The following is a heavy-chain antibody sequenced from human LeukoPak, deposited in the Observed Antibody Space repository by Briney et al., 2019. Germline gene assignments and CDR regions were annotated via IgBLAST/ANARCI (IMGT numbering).Heavy chain of an antibody. CDR3: ARGVAYYDILTGYYRGLYYFDY. D-gene: IGHD3-9*01. Sequence: ASETLSLTCTVSGGSISSYYWSWIRQPPGKGLEWIGYIYYSGSTNYNPSLKSRVTISVDTSKNQFSLKLSSVTAADTAVYYCARGVAYYDILTGYYRGLYYFDYWGQGTLVTVSS. CDR1: GGSISSYY. V-gene: IGHV4-59*01. J-gene: IGHJ4*02. CDR2: IYYSGST.